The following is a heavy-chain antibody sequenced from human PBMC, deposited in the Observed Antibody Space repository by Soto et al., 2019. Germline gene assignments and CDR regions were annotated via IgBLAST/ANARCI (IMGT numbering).Heavy chain of an antibody. CDR1: GGSISSSSYY. CDR3: ARRTVTTYYYFDY. CDR2: IYYSGST. V-gene: IGHV4-39*01. Sequence: PSETLSLTCTVSGGSISSSSYYWGWIRQPPGKGLEWIGSIYYSGSTYYNPSLKSRVTISVDTSKNQFSLKLSSVTAADTAVYYCARRTVTTYYYFDYWGQGTLVTVSS. D-gene: IGHD4-17*01. J-gene: IGHJ4*02.